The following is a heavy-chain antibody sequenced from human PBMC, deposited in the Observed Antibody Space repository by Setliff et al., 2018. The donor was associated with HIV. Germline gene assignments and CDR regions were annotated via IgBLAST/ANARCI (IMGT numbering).Heavy chain of an antibody. CDR3: ARQTSYDRGYSYCFDE. Sequence: PSETLSLTCTVSGGSISNGNYYWAWIRQSPGKGLEWIGSGGNSGRSYYNQSLKSRVTVSVDTSTNHLSLRLTSVTAADTAVYYCARQTSYDRGYSYCFDEWGHGTLVTVSS. J-gene: IGHJ4*01. D-gene: IGHD5-18*01. V-gene: IGHV4-39*01. CDR2: GGNSGRS. CDR1: GGSISNGNYY.